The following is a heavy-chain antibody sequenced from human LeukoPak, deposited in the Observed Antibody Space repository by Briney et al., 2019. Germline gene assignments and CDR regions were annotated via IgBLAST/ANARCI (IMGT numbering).Heavy chain of an antibody. CDR2: TYYRSKWYN. D-gene: IGHD6-19*01. J-gene: IGHJ4*02. CDR3: ARDFGTTGWHTFDY. Sequence: QTLSLTCVVSGDSVSSKNGAWNWIRQSPSRGLEWLGRTYYRSKWYNDYAESMEGRMSISQDTSKNQYSLHLNSVTPDDTAVYYCARDFGTTGWHTFDYWGQGTLVTVSS. CDR1: GDSVSSKNGA. V-gene: IGHV6-1*01.